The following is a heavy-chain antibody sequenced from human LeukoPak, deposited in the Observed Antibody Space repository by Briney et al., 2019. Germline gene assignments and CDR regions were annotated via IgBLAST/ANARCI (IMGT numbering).Heavy chain of an antibody. CDR2: TYPNDSDT. J-gene: IGHJ3*01. V-gene: IGHV5-51*01. CDR3: GMSGDRVPLQDDVFDV. Sequence: GESLKISCKGSGYSFTNYWIGWVRQMPGKGLEWMGITYPNDSDTRYSPSFQGLVTISADKSINTAYLQWSSLQASDTAMYYCGMSGDRVPLQDDVFDVWGQGTMVTVST. D-gene: IGHD1-26*01. CDR1: GYSFTNYW.